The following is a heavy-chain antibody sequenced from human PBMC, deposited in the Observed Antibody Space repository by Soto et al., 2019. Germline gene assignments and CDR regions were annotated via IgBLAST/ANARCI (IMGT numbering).Heavy chain of an antibody. CDR2: INHSGST. V-gene: IGHV4-34*01. D-gene: IGHD3-10*01. CDR1: GLSFSGYY. J-gene: IGHJ5*02. CDR3: ARGGTMVRGVGFDP. Sequence: SETLSLTCAFYGLSFSGYYWSWIRQPPGKGLEWIGEINHSGSTNYNPSLKSRVTISVDTSKNQFSLKLSSVTAADTAVYYCARGGTMVRGVGFDPWGQGTLVTVSS.